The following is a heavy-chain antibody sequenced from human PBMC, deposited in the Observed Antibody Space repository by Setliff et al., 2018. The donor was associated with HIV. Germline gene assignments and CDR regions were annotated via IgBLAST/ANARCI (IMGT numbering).Heavy chain of an antibody. J-gene: IGHJ4*02. CDR2: ISPSSTII. V-gene: IGHV3-48*01. Sequence: GGSLRLSCGASGFIFSSYSMNWVRQAPGKGLEWVSYISPSSTIIYYPDSVKGRFTTSRDNARNSLYLEMNSLRADDTAVYYCARDFCGSSCSSGYGYFDHWGQGTLVTVSS. D-gene: IGHD2-15*01. CDR1: GFIFSSYS. CDR3: ARDFCGSSCSSGYGYFDH.